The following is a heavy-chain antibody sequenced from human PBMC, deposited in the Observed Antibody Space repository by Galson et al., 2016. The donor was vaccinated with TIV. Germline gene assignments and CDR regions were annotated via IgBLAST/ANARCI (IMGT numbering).Heavy chain of an antibody. CDR1: GFTFNTCG. D-gene: IGHD3-10*01. J-gene: IGHJ6*02. V-gene: IGHV3-21*01. Sequence: SLRLSCAASGFTFNTCGMNWVRQAPGKGLECISSISSYSSYVYYADSVRGRFTISRDNSKNTVHLEVDSLRPKDTAMYFCATCISGPTLALYYHGMDVWGQGTTVTVSS. CDR3: ATCISGPTLALYYHGMDV. CDR2: ISSYSSYV.